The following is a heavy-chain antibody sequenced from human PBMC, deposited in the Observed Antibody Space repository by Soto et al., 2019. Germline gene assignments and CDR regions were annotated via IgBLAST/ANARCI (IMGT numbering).Heavy chain of an antibody. CDR2: INTGNDNT. CDR1: GYSFIKYA. CDR3: ARAEPRNYFYGLDV. V-gene: IGHV1-3*04. Sequence: GASVKVSCKASGYSFIKYAIHWVRQAPGQRLEWMGWINTGNDNTEYSQKFQGRVTITSDTSASTASMELSSLRSEDTAVYYCARAEPRNYFYGLDVWGQGTTVTVSS. J-gene: IGHJ6*02.